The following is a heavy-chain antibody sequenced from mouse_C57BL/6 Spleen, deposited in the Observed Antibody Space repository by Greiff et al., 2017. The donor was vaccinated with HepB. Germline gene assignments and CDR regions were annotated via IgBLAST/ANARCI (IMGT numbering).Heavy chain of an antibody. D-gene: IGHD2-1*01. CDR1: GFNIKDYY. Sequence: VQLQQSGAELVRPGASVKLSCTASGFNIKDYYMHWVKQRPEQGLEWIGRIDPEDGDTEYAPKFQGKATMTADTSSNTAYLQLSSLTSEDTAVYYCNGGIYYGNYEVYWGQGTTLTVSS. V-gene: IGHV14-1*01. J-gene: IGHJ2*01. CDR2: IDPEDGDT. CDR3: NGGIYYGNYEVY.